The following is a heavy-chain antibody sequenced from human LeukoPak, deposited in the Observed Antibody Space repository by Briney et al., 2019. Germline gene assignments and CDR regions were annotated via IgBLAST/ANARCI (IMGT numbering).Heavy chain of an antibody. Sequence: SETLSLTCTVSGGSISSSSCYWGWIRQPPGKGLEWIGEINHSGSTNYNPSLKSRVTISVDTSKNQFSLKLSSVTAADTAVYYCARGGYSYGYNWFDPWGQGTLVTVSS. CDR2: INHSGST. CDR1: GGSISSSSCY. CDR3: ARGGYSYGYNWFDP. D-gene: IGHD5-18*01. J-gene: IGHJ5*02. V-gene: IGHV4-39*07.